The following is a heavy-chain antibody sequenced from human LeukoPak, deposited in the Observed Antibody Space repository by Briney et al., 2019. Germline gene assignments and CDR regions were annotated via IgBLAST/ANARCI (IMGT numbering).Heavy chain of an antibody. CDR2: ISAYNGNT. Sequence: GASVKVSCKASGYTFTSCAISWVRQAPGQGLEWMGWISAYNGNTNYAQKLQGRVTMTTDTSTSTAYMELRSLRSDDTAVYYCARGLEWLTRRHTWFDPWGQGTLVTVSS. V-gene: IGHV1-18*01. CDR3: ARGLEWLTRRHTWFDP. J-gene: IGHJ5*02. CDR1: GYTFTSCA. D-gene: IGHD3-3*01.